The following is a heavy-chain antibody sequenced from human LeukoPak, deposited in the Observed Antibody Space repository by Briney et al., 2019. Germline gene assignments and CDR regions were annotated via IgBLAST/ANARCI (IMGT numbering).Heavy chain of an antibody. CDR2: IIPIFGIA. CDR1: GGTFSSYA. Sequence: ASVKVSCKASGGTFSSYAISWVRQAPGQGLEWMGRIIPIFGIASYAQKFQGRVTITADKSTSTAYMELSSLRSEDTAVYYCARVRGYYYDSSGFSLDYWGQGTLVTVSS. CDR3: ARVRGYYYDSSGFSLDY. V-gene: IGHV1-69*04. D-gene: IGHD3-22*01. J-gene: IGHJ4*02.